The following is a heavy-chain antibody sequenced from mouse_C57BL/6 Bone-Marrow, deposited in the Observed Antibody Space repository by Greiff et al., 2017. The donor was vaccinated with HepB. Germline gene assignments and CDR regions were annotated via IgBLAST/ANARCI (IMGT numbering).Heavy chain of an antibody. Sequence: EVQRVESGGGLVQPGGSMKLSCVASGFTFSNYWMNWVRQSPEKGLEWVAQIRLKSDNYATHYAESVKGRFTISRDDSKSSVYLQMNNLRAEDTGIYYCTGVLLLRSFYYAMDYWGQGTSVTVSS. CDR3: TGVLLLRSFYYAMDY. D-gene: IGHD1-1*01. V-gene: IGHV6-3*01. J-gene: IGHJ4*01. CDR2: IRLKSDNYAT. CDR1: GFTFSNYW.